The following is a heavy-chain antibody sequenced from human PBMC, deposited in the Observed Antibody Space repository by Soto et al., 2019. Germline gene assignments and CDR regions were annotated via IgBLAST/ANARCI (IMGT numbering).Heavy chain of an antibody. V-gene: IGHV6-1*01. D-gene: IGHD3-10*02. CDR2: TYYRSKWYY. J-gene: IGHJ6*02. Sequence: PSQTLSLTCVISADSVTGNTAGWNWIIQSPSRGLEWLGRTYYRSKWYYDYAGSVKGRMTINPDTSRNQFSLQLNSVSPEDTAVYYCASGMLVRGAYYVHVWGPGTTGNVS. CDR1: ADSVTGNTAG. CDR3: ASGMLVRGAYYVHV.